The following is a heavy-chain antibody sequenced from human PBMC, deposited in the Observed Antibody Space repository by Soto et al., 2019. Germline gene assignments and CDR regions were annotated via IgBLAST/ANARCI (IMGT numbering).Heavy chain of an antibody. CDR2: IKQDGSEK. J-gene: IGHJ6*03. V-gene: IGHV3-7*01. D-gene: IGHD6-6*01. Sequence: GGSLRLSCAASGFTFSSYWMSWVRQAPGKGLEWVANIKQDGSEKYYVDSVKGRFTISKDNAKNSLYLQMNSLRAEDKAVYYWARGPRGGAYSSSSVYYYYYMDVWGKGTTVTVSS. CDR1: GFTFSSYW. CDR3: ARGPRGGAYSSSSVYYYYYMDV.